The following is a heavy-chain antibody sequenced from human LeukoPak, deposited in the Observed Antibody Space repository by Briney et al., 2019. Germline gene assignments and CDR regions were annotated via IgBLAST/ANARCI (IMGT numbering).Heavy chain of an antibody. CDR2: IIPIFGSA. V-gene: IGHV1-69*06. Sequence: SVKVSCKASGGTFSSYTINWVRQAPGQGLEWMGGIIPIFGSANYAQNFQGRVTITADKSTSTVYMELSSLRSEDTAAYYCARADYYGSGGMDVWGKGTTVTVSS. CDR1: GGTFSSYT. CDR3: ARADYYGSGGMDV. J-gene: IGHJ6*04. D-gene: IGHD3-10*01.